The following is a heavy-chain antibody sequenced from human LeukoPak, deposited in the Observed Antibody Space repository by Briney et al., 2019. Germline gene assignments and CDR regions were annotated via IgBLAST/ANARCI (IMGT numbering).Heavy chain of an antibody. V-gene: IGHV3-23*01. CDR3: AKDFGAGWPFWYFDL. Sequence: GGSLRLSCAASGFTFSSFAMSWVRQAPGKGLEWVSAISGSGGSTYYADSVKGRFTISRDNSKNTLYLQMTSLRAEDTAVYYCAKDFGAGWPFWYFDLWGRGTLVTVSS. J-gene: IGHJ2*01. CDR1: GFTFSSFA. CDR2: ISGSGGST. D-gene: IGHD4/OR15-4a*01.